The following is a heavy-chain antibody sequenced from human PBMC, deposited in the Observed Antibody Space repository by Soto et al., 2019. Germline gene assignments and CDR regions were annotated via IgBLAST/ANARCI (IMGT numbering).Heavy chain of an antibody. Sequence: GASVKVSCKASGYTFTSYYMHWVRQAPGQGLEWMGIINPSGGSTSYAQKFQGRVTMTRDTSTSTVYMELSSLRSEDTAVYYCARPRIAAAGTLLDYYYYYGMDVWGQGTTVTVSS. V-gene: IGHV1-46*01. CDR1: GYTFTSYY. D-gene: IGHD6-13*01. CDR2: INPSGGST. CDR3: ARPRIAAAGTLLDYYYYYGMDV. J-gene: IGHJ6*02.